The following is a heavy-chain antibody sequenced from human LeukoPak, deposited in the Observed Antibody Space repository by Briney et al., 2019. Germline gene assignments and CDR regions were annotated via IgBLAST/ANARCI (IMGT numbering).Heavy chain of an antibody. D-gene: IGHD3-10*01. CDR1: GGSFSGYY. J-gene: IGHJ4*02. CDR2: INHSGST. V-gene: IGHV4-34*01. CDR3: ARGASRAGYYGSGSYYKH. Sequence: SETLSLTCAVYGGSFSGYYWSWIRQPPGEGLEWIGEINHSGSTNYNPSLKSRVTISVDTSKNQFSLKLSSVTAADTAVYYCARGASRAGYYGSGSYYKHWGQGTLVTVSS.